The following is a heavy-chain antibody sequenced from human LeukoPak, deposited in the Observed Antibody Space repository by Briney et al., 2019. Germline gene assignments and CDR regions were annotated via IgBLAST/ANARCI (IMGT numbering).Heavy chain of an antibody. D-gene: IGHD5-18*01. V-gene: IGHV5-51*01. CDR1: GYSFTSYW. J-gene: IGHJ3*02. Sequence: GESLKISCKGSGYSFTSYWIGWVRQMPGKGLEWMGIIYSGDSDIRYSPSFQGQVTISADKSISTAYLQWSSLKASDTAMYYCARAKYSYGADAFDIWGQGTMVTVSS. CDR3: ARAKYSYGADAFDI. CDR2: IYSGDSDI.